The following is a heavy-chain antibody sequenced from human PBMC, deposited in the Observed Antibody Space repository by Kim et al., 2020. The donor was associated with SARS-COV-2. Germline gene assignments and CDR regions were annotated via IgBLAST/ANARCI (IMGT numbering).Heavy chain of an antibody. CDR2: IIPIFGTA. J-gene: IGHJ4*02. D-gene: IGHD3-16*01. CDR3: ARDRLGGGVSPQISLYGALGY. Sequence: SVKVSCKASGGTFSSYAISWVRQAPGQGLEWMGGIIPIFGTANYAQKFQGRVTITADESTSTAYMELSSLRSEDTAVYYCARDRLGGGVSPQISLYGALGYWGQGTLVTVSS. CDR1: GGTFSSYA. V-gene: IGHV1-69*13.